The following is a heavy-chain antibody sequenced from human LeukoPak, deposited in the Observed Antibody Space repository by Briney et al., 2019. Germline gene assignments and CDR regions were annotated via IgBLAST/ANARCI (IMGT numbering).Heavy chain of an antibody. J-gene: IGHJ4*02. Sequence: ASVKVSCKASGYTFTSYAMNWVRQAPGQGLEWMGWINTNTGNPTYAQGFTGRFVFSLDTSVSTAYLQISSLKAEDTAVYYCARTYYYDSSGIFGFPDYWGQGTLVTVSS. CDR1: GYTFTSYA. D-gene: IGHD3-22*01. V-gene: IGHV7-4-1*02. CDR2: INTNTGNP. CDR3: ARTYYYDSSGIFGFPDY.